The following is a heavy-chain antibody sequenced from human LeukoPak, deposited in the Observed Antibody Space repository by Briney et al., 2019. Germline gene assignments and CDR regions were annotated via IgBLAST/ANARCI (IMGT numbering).Heavy chain of an antibody. V-gene: IGHV4-59*01. CDR2: IHYSGST. CDR1: GGSISSYY. CDR3: ARVRVSSSSHPWYFDY. D-gene: IGHD6-19*01. J-gene: IGHJ4*02. Sequence: SETLSLTCTVSGGSISSYYWSWLRQPPGKGLEWIGYIHYSGSTNYNPSLKSRVNISVDRSKNQFSLKVTSVTAADTALYYCARVRVSSSSHPWYFDYWGQGTLATVSS.